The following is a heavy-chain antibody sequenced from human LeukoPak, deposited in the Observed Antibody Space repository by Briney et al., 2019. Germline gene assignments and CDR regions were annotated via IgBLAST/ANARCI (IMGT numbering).Heavy chain of an antibody. CDR3: ARQYSSSWAYWFDP. J-gene: IGHJ5*02. CDR1: GGSISSGGYS. V-gene: IGHV4-30-2*02. CDR2: IYHSGST. D-gene: IGHD6-13*01. Sequence: SETLSLTCAVSGGSISSGGYSWSWIRQPPGKGLEWIGYIYHSGSTYYNPSLKSRVTISVDTSKNQFSLRLSSVTAADTAVYYCARQYSSSWAYWFDPWGQGTLVTVSS.